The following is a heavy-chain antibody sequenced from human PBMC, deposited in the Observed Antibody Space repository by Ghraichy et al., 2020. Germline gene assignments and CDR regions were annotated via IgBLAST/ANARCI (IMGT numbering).Heavy chain of an antibody. D-gene: IGHD4-17*01. V-gene: IGHV5-10-1*01. CDR2: IDPTDSYT. J-gene: IGHJ6*02. Sequence: GESLNISCEGSEYSFTSYWISWVRQMPGRGLEWMGRIDPTDSYTYYSPSFQGHVTISTDKSISTAYLQWRSLKASDSAVSYCARTLRHMTTAAGKLINYCAMDVWGQGTTVTVSS. CDR1: EYSFTSYW. CDR3: ARTLRHMTTAAGKLINYCAMDV.